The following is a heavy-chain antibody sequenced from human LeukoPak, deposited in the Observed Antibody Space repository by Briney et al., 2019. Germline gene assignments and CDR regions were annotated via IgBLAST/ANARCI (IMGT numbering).Heavy chain of an antibody. CDR1: GFTFSSHA. J-gene: IGHJ4*02. Sequence: QPGGSLRLSCVASGFTFSSHAMSWVRQAPGKGLAWVSAISGSGGSTYYADSVKGRFTISRDNSKNTLYLQMNSLRAEDTAVYYCAKDPYYYDSSGYGDYWGQGTLVTVSS. V-gene: IGHV3-23*01. CDR3: AKDPYYYDSSGYGDY. D-gene: IGHD3-22*01. CDR2: ISGSGGST.